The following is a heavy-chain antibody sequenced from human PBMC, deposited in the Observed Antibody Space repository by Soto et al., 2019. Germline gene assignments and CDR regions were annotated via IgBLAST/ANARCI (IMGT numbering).Heavy chain of an antibody. J-gene: IGHJ4*02. V-gene: IGHV3-30-3*01. CDR1: GFSFRTYA. D-gene: IGHD3-16*01. Sequence: QVQLVESGGGVVQPGRSLRLSCVASGFSFRTYAMQWVRQAPGKGLEWVAVVSYDGGTRFYADSVRGRFTISRYNSKSTLYLDIHSLTIADTAVYYWAREEYKYDLGALEFWGRGALVAVSS. CDR3: AREEYKYDLGALEF. CDR2: VSYDGGTR.